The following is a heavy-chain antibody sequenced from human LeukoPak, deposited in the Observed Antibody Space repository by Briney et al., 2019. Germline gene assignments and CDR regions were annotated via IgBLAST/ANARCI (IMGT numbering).Heavy chain of an antibody. D-gene: IGHD7-27*01. CDR1: GYSFANYW. V-gene: IGHV5-51*01. CDR3: ARHNNWGFDY. Sequence: GESLKISCKDSGYSFANYWIGWVRQMPGKGLEWMGIIHPGNSDTKYSPSFQGQVTISADGSISTAYLQWGSLKASDTAVYYCARHNNWGFDYWGQGALVTVSS. CDR2: IHPGNSDT. J-gene: IGHJ4*02.